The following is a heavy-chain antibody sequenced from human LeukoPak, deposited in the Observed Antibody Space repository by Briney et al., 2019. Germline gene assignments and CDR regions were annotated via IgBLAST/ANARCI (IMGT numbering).Heavy chain of an antibody. V-gene: IGHV3-74*01. CDR1: GFTYW. J-gene: IGHJ2*01. D-gene: IGHD1-26*01. CDR2: ISTDGSAK. Sequence: GGSLRLSCVFSGFTYWMHWVRQAPGKGPVWVARISTDGSAKYYAESVKGRFTISRDNGRNTLYLQMNSLRVEDTAVYYCTRETSMRGTYYSDLWGRGTLVTVSS. CDR3: TRETSMRGTYYSDL.